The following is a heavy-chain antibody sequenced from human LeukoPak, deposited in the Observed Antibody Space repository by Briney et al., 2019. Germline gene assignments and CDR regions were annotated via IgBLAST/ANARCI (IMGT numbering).Heavy chain of an antibody. CDR3: ADGYSTFDY. D-gene: IGHD3-22*01. CDR1: GFTFSTYN. V-gene: IGHV3-48*01. Sequence: GGSLRLSCAASGFTFSTYNMNWVRQAPGKGLEWVSSISGTGSSTYYTDSVKGRFTISRDNSKNTLYLQMNSLRAEDTAVYYCADGYSTFDYWGQGTLVTVSS. J-gene: IGHJ4*02. CDR2: ISGTGSST.